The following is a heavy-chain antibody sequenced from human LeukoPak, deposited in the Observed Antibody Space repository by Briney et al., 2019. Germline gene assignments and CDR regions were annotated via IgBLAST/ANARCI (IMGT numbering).Heavy chain of an antibody. V-gene: IGHV4-38-2*02. J-gene: IGHJ4*02. CDR3: ASRPWGYFDY. CDR1: GGSISSYY. CDR2: IYHSGST. D-gene: IGHD3-16*01. Sequence: SETLSLTCTVSGGSISSYYWGWIRQPPGKGLEWIGSIYHSGSTYYNPSLKSRVTISVDTSKNQFSLKLSSVTAADTAVYFCASRPWGYFDYWGQGTLVTVSS.